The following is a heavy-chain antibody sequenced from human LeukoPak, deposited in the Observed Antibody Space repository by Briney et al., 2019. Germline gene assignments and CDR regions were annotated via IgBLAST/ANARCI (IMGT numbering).Heavy chain of an antibody. CDR3: ARVGIVGAKTRGDIVYYMDV. CDR1: GYTFTSYD. Sequence: GASVKVSCKASGYTFTSYDINWVRQATGQGLEWMGWMNPNSGNTGYAQKFQGRVTITRNTSISTAYMELSSLRSEDTAVYYCARVGIVGAKTRGDIVYYMDVWGKGTTVTVSS. J-gene: IGHJ6*03. D-gene: IGHD1-26*01. V-gene: IGHV1-8*03. CDR2: MNPNSGNT.